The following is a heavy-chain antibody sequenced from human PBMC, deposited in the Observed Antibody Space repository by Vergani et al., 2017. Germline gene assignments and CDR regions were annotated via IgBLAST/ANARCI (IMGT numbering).Heavy chain of an antibody. D-gene: IGHD1-7*01. V-gene: IGHV1-8*01. CDR3: ASKPEPYNWNYPPAYYYYYYMDV. J-gene: IGHJ6*03. CDR2: MNPNSGNT. CDR1: GYTFTSYD. Sequence: QVQLVQSGAEVKKPGASVKVSCKASGYTFTSYDINWVRQATGQGLEWMGWMNPNSGNTGYAQKFQGRVTMTRKTSISTAYMELSSLRSEDTAVYYCASKPEPYNWNYPPAYYYYYYMDVWGKGTTVTVSS.